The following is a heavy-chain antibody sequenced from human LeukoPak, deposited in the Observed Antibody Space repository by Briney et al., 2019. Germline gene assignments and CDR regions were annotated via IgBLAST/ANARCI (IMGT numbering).Heavy chain of an antibody. J-gene: IGHJ4*02. CDR1: GGSISSYY. Sequence: SETLSLTCTVSGGSISSYYWSWIRQPPGKGLEWIGYIHHSGSTNYNPSLKSRVTISVDVSKNQFSLKLSSMTAADTAVYYCARSHYKMTTITVFDYWGQGTLVTVSS. CDR2: IHHSGST. CDR3: ARSHYKMTTITVFDY. V-gene: IGHV4-59*08. D-gene: IGHD5-12*01.